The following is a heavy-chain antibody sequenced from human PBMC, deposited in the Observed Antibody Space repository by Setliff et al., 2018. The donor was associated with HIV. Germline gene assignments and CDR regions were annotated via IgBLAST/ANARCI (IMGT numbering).Heavy chain of an antibody. J-gene: IGHJ4*02. CDR1: GYSLSSASY. V-gene: IGHV4-38-2*02. CDR3: THVNNFRSVYFAS. D-gene: IGHD1-1*01. Sequence: KASETLSLTCSVSGYSLSSASYWGWIRQSPEKGLEWIGSISLSGSNYYNPSLQIRVTISIYMSKNHFSLNLKYVTAADTATYYCTHVNNFRSVYFASWGQGTLVTVSS. CDR2: ISLSGSN.